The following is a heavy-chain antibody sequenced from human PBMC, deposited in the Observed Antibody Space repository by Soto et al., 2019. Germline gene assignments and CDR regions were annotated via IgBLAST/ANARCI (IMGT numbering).Heavy chain of an antibody. Sequence: SETLSLTCTVSGGSISSYYWSWIRQPPGEGLEWIGFIYNTGSSDYNPSLRSRVTITVDTSKNQFSLNLKSVTAADTAVYYCAVQLTTSWNSWFDPWGQGTLVTVSS. V-gene: IGHV4-59*12. J-gene: IGHJ5*02. CDR2: IYNTGSS. CDR1: GGSISSYY. CDR3: AVQLTTSWNSWFDP. D-gene: IGHD2-2*01.